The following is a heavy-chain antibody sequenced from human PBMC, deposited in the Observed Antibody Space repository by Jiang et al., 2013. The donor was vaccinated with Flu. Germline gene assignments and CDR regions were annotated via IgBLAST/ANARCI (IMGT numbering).Heavy chain of an antibody. CDR1: GFVFSSYY. CDR2: VNPSDGRT. J-gene: IGHJ4*02. Sequence: GAEVKKPGASVRISCKTSGFVFSSYYIHWVRQSPAEGLEWMGIVNPSDGRTTYPRKFQDRVTVTRDTSTSTVYMELSSLTSEDTAVYYCARAYGYSYGYDYWGQGTLVTVSS. D-gene: IGHD5-18*01. V-gene: IGHV1-46*01. CDR3: ARAYGYSYGYDY.